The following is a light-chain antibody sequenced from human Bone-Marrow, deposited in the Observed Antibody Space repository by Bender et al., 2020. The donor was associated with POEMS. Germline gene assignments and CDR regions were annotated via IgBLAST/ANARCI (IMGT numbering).Light chain of an antibody. CDR2: DVD. J-gene: IGLJ3*02. Sequence: QSALTQPRSVSGSPGQSVTISCTGTSSDVGGYNYVSWYQHHPGKAPKLMIYDVDKWPSGVPDRFSGSKSGNTASLTISGLQAEDEAEYYCGSYSFSGTLVFGGGTKLTVL. CDR1: SSDVGGYNY. V-gene: IGLV2-11*01. CDR3: GSYSFSGTLV.